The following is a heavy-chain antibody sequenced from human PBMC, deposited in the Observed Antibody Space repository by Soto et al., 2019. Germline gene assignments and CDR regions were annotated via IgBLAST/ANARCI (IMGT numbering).Heavy chain of an antibody. CDR2: IYPDDSET. J-gene: IGHJ6*02. CDR3: ASPYSSGWYGMDV. V-gene: IGHV5-51*01. CDR1: GYSFLNYW. Sequence: GESLKIYCKGSGYSFLNYWIGWVRQMPGKDLEWIGIIYPDDSETRYSPSFQGQVTISVDKSITTAYLQWSTLKASDTAMYYCASPYSSGWYGMDVWGQGTTVTVSS. D-gene: IGHD6-19*01.